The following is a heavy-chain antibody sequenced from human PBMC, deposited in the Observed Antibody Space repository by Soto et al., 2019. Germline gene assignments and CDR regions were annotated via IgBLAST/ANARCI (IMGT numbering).Heavy chain of an antibody. V-gene: IGHV3-33*01. CDR1: GVTFSSYA. J-gene: IGHJ5*02. Sequence: QVQLVESGGGVVQPGRSLRLSCAASGVTFSSYAMHWVRQAPGKGLEWVAVILSDGSKKYYGESVKGRFTISRDNSKNTLYLQMNSLKVEYTAVYYCARDDEPWGQGTLVIVSS. CDR3: ARDDEP. CDR2: ILSDGSKK.